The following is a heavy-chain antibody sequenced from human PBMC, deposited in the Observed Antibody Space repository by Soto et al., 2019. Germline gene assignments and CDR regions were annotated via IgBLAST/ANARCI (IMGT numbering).Heavy chain of an antibody. V-gene: IGHV1-24*01. D-gene: IGHD2-2*01. CDR2: FDPEDGET. CDR1: GYTLTELS. J-gene: IGHJ4*02. CDR3: ATRGYCSSTSCPDY. Sequence: ASVKVSCKVSGYTLTELSMHWVRQAPGKGLEWMGGFDPEDGETIYAQKFQGRVTMTEDTSTDTAYMGLSSLRSEDTAVYYCATRGYCSSTSCPDYWGQGTLVTVSS.